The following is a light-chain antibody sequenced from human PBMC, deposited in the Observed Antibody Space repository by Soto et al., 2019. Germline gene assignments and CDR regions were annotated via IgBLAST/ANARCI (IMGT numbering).Light chain of an antibody. CDR3: AAWDDSLNAVV. CDR1: SSNIGNNA. J-gene: IGLJ2*01. V-gene: IGLV1-36*01. CDR2: YDD. Sequence: QSVLTQPPSVSEAPRQRVTISCSGSSSNIGNNAVNWYQQLPGKAPKLLIYYDDLLPSGVSDRLSGSKSGTSASLAISGLQSEDEADYYCAAWDDSLNAVVFGGGTKLTVL.